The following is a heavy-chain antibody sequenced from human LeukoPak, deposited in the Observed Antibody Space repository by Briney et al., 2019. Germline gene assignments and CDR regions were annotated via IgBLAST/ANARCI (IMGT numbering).Heavy chain of an antibody. CDR1: GFTFGSYE. J-gene: IGHJ6*02. D-gene: IGHD6-13*01. CDR2: ISSSGSTI. V-gene: IGHV3-48*03. CDR3: ARLTGLAAAGKDYYYYGMDV. Sequence: GGSLRLSCAASGFTFGSYEMNWVRQAPGKGLEWVSYISSSGSTIYYADSVKGRFTISRDNAKNSLYLQMNSLRAEDTAVYYCARLTGLAAAGKDYYYYGMDVWGQGTTVTVSS.